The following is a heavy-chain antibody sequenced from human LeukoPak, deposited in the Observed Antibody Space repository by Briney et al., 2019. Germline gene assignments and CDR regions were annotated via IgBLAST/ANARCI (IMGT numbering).Heavy chain of an antibody. Sequence: PSETLSLTCTVSGGSISSGSYYWSWTRQPAGKGLEWIGRIYTSGSTNYNPSLKSRVTISVDTSKNQFSLKLSSVTAADTAVYYCARDRAGGWFDPWGQGTLVTVSS. J-gene: IGHJ5*02. CDR2: IYTSGST. CDR1: GGSISSGSYY. CDR3: ARDRAGGWFDP. V-gene: IGHV4-61*02. D-gene: IGHD3-10*01.